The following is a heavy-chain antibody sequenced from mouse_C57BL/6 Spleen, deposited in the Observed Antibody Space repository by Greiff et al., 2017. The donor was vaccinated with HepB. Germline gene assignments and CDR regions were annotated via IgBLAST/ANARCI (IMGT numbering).Heavy chain of an antibody. CDR1: GFTFSSYA. CDR3: ARGGKKYPFDY. Sequence: EVQLVESGGGLVKPGGSLKLSCAASGFTFSSYAMSWVRQTPEKRLEWVATISDGGSYTYYPDNVKGRFTISRDNAKNNLYLQMRHLKSEDTAMYYCARGGKKYPFDYWGQGTTLTVSS. J-gene: IGHJ2*01. V-gene: IGHV5-4*01. D-gene: IGHD5-1*01. CDR2: ISDGGSYT.